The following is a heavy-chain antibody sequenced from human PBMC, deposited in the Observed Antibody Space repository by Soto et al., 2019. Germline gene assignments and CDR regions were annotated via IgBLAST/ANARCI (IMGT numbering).Heavy chain of an antibody. V-gene: IGHV4-61*01. CDR3: ARGLVRGVHYYYYGLDV. J-gene: IGHJ6*02. Sequence: PSETLSLTCTVSGGSVSTSTYYWSWTRQPPGKGLEWIGYIYYSGSTNYNPSLKSRLTISVDTSKNQFSLKLTSVTAADTAVYYCARGLVRGVHYYYYGLDVWGQGTTVTVSS. CDR2: IYYSGST. D-gene: IGHD3-10*01. CDR1: GGSVSTSTYY.